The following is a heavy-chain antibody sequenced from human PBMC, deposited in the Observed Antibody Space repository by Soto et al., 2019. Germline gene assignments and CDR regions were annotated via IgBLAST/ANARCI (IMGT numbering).Heavy chain of an antibody. Sequence: SETLSLTCAVSGYSISSSNWWGCIRQPPGKGLEWIGYIYYSGSTYYNPSLKSRVTMSVDTSKNQFSLKLSSVTAVDTAVYYCARKVVGATPYFDYWGQGTLVTVSS. V-gene: IGHV4-28*01. CDR2: IYYSGST. J-gene: IGHJ4*02. CDR3: ARKVVGATPYFDY. CDR1: GYSISSSNW. D-gene: IGHD1-26*01.